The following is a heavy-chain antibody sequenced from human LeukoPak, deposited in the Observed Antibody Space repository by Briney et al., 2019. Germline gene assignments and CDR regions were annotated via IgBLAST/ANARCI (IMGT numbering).Heavy chain of an antibody. D-gene: IGHD3-9*01. CDR2: IRGDNGNT. CDR1: GYTFSSYG. V-gene: IGHV1-18*01. Sequence: ASVKVSCKTSGYTFSSYGISWVRQAPGQGLEWVGWIRGDNGNTNYAQKFQGRVTMSTDTSTSTAYMELRSLGSDETAVFYCARVDLLTGYYLFDYWGQGTLVTVSS. J-gene: IGHJ4*02. CDR3: ARVDLLTGYYLFDY.